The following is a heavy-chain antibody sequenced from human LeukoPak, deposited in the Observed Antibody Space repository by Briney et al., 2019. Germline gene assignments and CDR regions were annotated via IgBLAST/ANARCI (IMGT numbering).Heavy chain of an antibody. CDR1: GFTLSSYA. D-gene: IGHD2-21*02. CDR2: ISYDGSNK. V-gene: IGHV3-30*04. Sequence: GGSLRLSCAASGFTLSSYAMHWVRQAPGKGLEWVAVISYDGSNKYYADSVKGRFTISRDNSKNTLFLQMNSLRAEDTAVYYCAKASTTYCGGDCYPLDYWGQGTLVTVSS. CDR3: AKASTTYCGGDCYPLDY. J-gene: IGHJ4*02.